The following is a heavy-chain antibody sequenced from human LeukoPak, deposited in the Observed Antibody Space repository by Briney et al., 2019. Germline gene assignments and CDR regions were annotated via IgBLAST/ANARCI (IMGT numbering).Heavy chain of an antibody. V-gene: IGHV1-18*01. CDR2: ISIYNRNT. CDR1: GYTFISYG. Sequence: ASVKVSCKASGYTFISYGISWVRQAPGQGLEWMGWISIYNRNTNYAQRLQGRLTLTADTSTTTVYMELRSLRSDDTAVYYCARDLGLNWFDPWGQGTLVTVSS. CDR3: ARDLGLNWFDP. D-gene: IGHD3-16*01. J-gene: IGHJ5*02.